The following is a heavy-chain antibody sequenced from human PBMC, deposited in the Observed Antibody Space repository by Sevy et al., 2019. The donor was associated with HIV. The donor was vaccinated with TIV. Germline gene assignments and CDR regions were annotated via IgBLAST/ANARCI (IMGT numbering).Heavy chain of an antibody. D-gene: IGHD3-22*01. J-gene: IGHJ4*02. V-gene: IGHV3-23*01. CDR3: AKDLAYESSGYHDY. CDR1: GFTFRSYA. CDR2: ITGNGGST. Sequence: GGSLRLSCSASGFTFRSYAMNWVRQAPGKGLEWVSAITGNGGSTYYAYSVKGRFTISSDNSKSTLYLQMNSLGAEDTALYYCAKDLAYESSGYHDYWGQGTLVTVSS.